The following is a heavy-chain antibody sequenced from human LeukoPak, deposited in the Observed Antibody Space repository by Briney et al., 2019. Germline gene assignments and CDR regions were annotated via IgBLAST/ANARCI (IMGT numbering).Heavy chain of an antibody. CDR1: GFTFSSYW. J-gene: IGHJ6*03. CDR2: IKQDVREK. D-gene: IGHD2-15*01. Sequence: GGSLRLSCAASGFTFSSYWMSWVRQAPGKGLEWVANIKQDVREKYDVDAVKGRFTISRDNAKNSLYLQMNSLRAEDTAVYYCARVLRYCSGGNCYSGGLGYMDVWGKGTTVTISS. CDR3: ARVLRYCSGGNCYSGGLGYMDV. V-gene: IGHV3-7*03.